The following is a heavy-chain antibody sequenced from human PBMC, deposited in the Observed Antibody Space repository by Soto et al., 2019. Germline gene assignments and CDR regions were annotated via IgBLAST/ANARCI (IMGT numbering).Heavy chain of an antibody. CDR1: GGTFSSYA. J-gene: IGHJ3*02. D-gene: IGHD3-22*01. Sequence: SSVKVSCKASGGTFSSYAISWVRQAPGQGLEWMGGIIPIFGTANYAQKFQGRVTITADESTSTAYMELSSLRSEDTAEYYCARAIRYYYDSSGQTSGAVAIWGQ. CDR3: ARAIRYYYDSSGQTSGAVAI. V-gene: IGHV1-69*13. CDR2: IIPIFGTA.